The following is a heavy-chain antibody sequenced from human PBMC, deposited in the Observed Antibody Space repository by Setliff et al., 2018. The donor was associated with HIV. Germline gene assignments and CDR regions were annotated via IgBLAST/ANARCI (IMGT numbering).Heavy chain of an antibody. V-gene: IGHV1-2*06. CDR1: GYTFNDNY. J-gene: IGHJ5*02. D-gene: IGHD3-22*01. Sequence: ASVKVSCKASGYTFNDNYIHWVRQAPGQGLEWMGRISPDVGDTNYAQMFHGRVTMTRDTSISTAYMELSSLKSDDTAVYYCARGADHFDTSGYYSFFDPWGQGTLVTVSS. CDR3: ARGADHFDTSGYYSFFDP. CDR2: ISPDVGDT.